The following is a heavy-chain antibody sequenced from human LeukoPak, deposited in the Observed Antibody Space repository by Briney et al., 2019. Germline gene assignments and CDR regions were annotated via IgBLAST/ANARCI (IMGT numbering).Heavy chain of an antibody. CDR2: IYTSGST. CDR1: GGSISSYY. D-gene: IGHD6-13*01. J-gene: IGHJ5*02. Sequence: PSETLSLTCTVSGGSISSYYWSWIRQPAGKGLEWIGCIYTSGSTNYNPSLKSRVTMSVDTSKNQSSLKLSSMTAADTAVYYCARLGYSSSWYVGDWFDPWGQGTLVTVSS. CDR3: ARLGYSSSWYVGDWFDP. V-gene: IGHV4-4*07.